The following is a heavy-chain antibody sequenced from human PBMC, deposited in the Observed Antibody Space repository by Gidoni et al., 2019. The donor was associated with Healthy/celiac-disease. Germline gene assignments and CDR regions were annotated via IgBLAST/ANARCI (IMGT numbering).Heavy chain of an antibody. D-gene: IGHD4-17*01. CDR2: IYYSGST. V-gene: IGHV4-59*08. J-gene: IGHJ2*01. CDR1: GGSISSYY. CDR3: ARHEEGLTTVTFYWYFDL. Sequence: QVQLQESGPGLVKPSETLSLTCTVSGGSISSYYWRWIRQPPGKGLEWIGHIYYSGSTNYNPSLKSRVTISVDTSKNQFSLKLSSVTAADTAVYYCARHEEGLTTVTFYWYFDLWGRGTLVTVSS.